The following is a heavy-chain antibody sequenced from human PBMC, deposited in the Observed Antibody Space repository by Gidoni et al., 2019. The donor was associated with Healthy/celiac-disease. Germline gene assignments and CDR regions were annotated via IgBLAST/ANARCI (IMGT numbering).Heavy chain of an antibody. CDR1: GFTFSSYS. D-gene: IGHD6-19*01. V-gene: IGHV3-21*01. CDR2: ISSSSSYI. J-gene: IGHJ6*02. CDR3: ARDGLKVEEYQWLVREDYYGMDV. Sequence: EVQLVESGGGLVKPGGSLRLSCAASGFTFSSYSMNWVRQAPGKGLGWVSSISSSSSYIYYADSVKGRFTISRDNAKNSLYLQMNSLRAEDTAVYYCARDGLKVEEYQWLVREDYYGMDVWGQGTTVTVSS.